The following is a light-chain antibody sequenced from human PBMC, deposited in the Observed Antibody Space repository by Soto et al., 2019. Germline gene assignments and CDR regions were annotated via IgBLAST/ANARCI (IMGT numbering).Light chain of an antibody. V-gene: IGLV2-23*02. CDR3: FSYAGDGVYV. J-gene: IGLJ1*01. CDR1: NSDVGSYNL. CDR2: EVT. Sequence: QSALTQAASVSGSPRQSITISCTGANSDVGSYNLVSWFQQHPGKAPKLVIYEVTKRPSGVSDRFPGSKSGNTASLTISGLQADDEADYYCFSYAGDGVYVFGTGTQLTVL.